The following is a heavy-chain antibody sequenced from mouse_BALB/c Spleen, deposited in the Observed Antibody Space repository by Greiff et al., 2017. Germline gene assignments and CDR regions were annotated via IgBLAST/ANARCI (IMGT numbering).Heavy chain of an antibody. V-gene: IGHV5-4*02. CDR2: ISDGGSYT. Sequence: EVKVVESGGGLVKPGGSLKLSCAASGFTFSDYYMYWVRQTPEKRLEWVATISDGGSYTYYPDSVKGRFTISRDNAKNNLYLQMSSLKSEDTAMYYCARDRGGGFYFDYWGQGTTLTVSS. CDR3: ARDRGGGFYFDY. D-gene: IGHD1-1*02. CDR1: GFTFSDYY. J-gene: IGHJ2*01.